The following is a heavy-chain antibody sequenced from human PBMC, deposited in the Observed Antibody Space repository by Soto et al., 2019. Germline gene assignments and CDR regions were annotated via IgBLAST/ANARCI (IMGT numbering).Heavy chain of an antibody. D-gene: IGHD6-13*01. CDR1: GFTFNNYG. CDR3: AKDQARAASHGID. J-gene: IGHJ3*01. Sequence: QVQLVESGGGVVQPGRSLRLSCAASGFTFNNYGMHWARQAPGKGLEWVAAISNDGSDKYYADSVKGRLTISRDNSKNTVFLQMSSLRAEETAVYYCAKDQARAASHGIDWGQGTRVTVSS. CDR2: ISNDGSDK. V-gene: IGHV3-30*18.